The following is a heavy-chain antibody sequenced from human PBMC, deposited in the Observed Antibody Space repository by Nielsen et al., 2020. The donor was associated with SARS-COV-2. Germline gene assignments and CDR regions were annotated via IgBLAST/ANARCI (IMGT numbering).Heavy chain of an antibody. CDR2: ISYDGSNR. V-gene: IGHV3-30-3*02. CDR1: GFTFSSYA. J-gene: IGHJ4*02. D-gene: IGHD3-10*01. CDR3: AKFLWFGELSDIYFDY. Sequence: GESLKISCAASGFTFSSYAFHWVRQAPGKGLEWVAVISYDGSNRYYADSVEGRFTISRDNSKNTLYLQMNSLRAEDTALYYCAKFLWFGELSDIYFDYWGQGTLVTVSS.